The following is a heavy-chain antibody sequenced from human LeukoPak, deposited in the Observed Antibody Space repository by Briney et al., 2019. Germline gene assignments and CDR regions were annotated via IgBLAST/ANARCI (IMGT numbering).Heavy chain of an antibody. V-gene: IGHV3-23*01. D-gene: IGHD4-11*01. J-gene: IGHJ4*02. CDR1: GCTFSSYA. CDR3: AKDLDYTTSGYYFDY. CDR2: IGDGGTVT. Sequence: GGSLRLCCTASGCTFSSYAMNLVRQAPGKGLEWVSGIGDGGTVTYYADSGKGRFTIFSDHSRNPPFLQLNSLGPDDTAVYYCAKDLDYTTSGYYFDYWGQGTLVPVSS.